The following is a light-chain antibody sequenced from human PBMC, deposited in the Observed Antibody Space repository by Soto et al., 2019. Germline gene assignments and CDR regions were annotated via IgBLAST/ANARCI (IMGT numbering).Light chain of an antibody. CDR2: GGS. CDR3: QHYNSYSEA. J-gene: IGKJ1*01. Sequence: DIQMTQSPSSLAASVGERVTITCRASQNIHSFLNWYQQKPGKAPQVLIYGGSALQSGVPSRFSGSGSGTDFTLTISSLQPEDFATYYCQHYNSYSEAFGQGTKVDIK. V-gene: IGKV1-39*01. CDR1: QNIHSF.